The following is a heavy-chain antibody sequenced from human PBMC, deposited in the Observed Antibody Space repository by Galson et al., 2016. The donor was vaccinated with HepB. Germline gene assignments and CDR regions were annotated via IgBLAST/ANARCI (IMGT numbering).Heavy chain of an antibody. CDR2: TYYRSGWLD. Sequence: CAISGDSVSSNSATWNWIRQSPSRGLDGLGRTYYRSGWLDDYAISVKSRISINPDTSKNRFSLHLSSVTPEDTAVYYCTRERRYCSDGSVYSFDYWGLGILVTVSS. CDR1: GDSVSSNSAT. D-gene: IGHD2-15*01. V-gene: IGHV6-1*01. J-gene: IGHJ4*02. CDR3: TRERRYCSDGSVYSFDY.